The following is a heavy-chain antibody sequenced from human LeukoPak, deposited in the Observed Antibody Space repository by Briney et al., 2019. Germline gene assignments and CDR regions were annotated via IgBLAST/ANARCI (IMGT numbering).Heavy chain of an antibody. CDR1: GYTFTGYY. Sequence: ASVKVSCKASGYTFTGYYMHWVRQAPGQGLEWMGWINPNSGGTNYAQKFQGRVTMTRDTSSNSAYMDLTSLKSDDTALYYCARARVPIAVAGLYYFDYWGQGALVTVSS. CDR3: ARARVPIAVAGLYYFDY. CDR2: INPNSGGT. V-gene: IGHV1-2*02. J-gene: IGHJ4*02. D-gene: IGHD6-19*01.